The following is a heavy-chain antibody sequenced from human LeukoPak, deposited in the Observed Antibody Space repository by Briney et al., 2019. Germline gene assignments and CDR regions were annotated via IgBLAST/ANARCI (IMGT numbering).Heavy chain of an antibody. CDR1: GYSFTTYG. Sequence: ASVKVSCKASGYSFTTYGIIWVRQAPGQGLEWMGWISSYNGNTNYAQKLQGRVTTTTDTSTTTAYMELRSLRSDDTAVYYCARDRGSYSVDYWGQGTLVTVSS. CDR2: ISSYNGNT. D-gene: IGHD1-26*01. CDR3: ARDRGSYSVDY. J-gene: IGHJ4*02. V-gene: IGHV1-18*01.